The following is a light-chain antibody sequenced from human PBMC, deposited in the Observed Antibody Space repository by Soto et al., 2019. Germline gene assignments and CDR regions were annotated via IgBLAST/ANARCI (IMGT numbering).Light chain of an antibody. J-gene: IGLJ2*01. CDR3: GTWDSSLRGGV. CDR2: DNN. Sequence: QSVLTQPPSVSAAPGQKVTISCSGSSSNIGNNYVSWYQQFPGTAPKVLIYDNNKRPSGIPDRFSGSKSGTSATLGITGLQTGDEADYYCGTWDSSLRGGVFGGGTQLTVL. CDR1: SSNIGNNY. V-gene: IGLV1-51*01.